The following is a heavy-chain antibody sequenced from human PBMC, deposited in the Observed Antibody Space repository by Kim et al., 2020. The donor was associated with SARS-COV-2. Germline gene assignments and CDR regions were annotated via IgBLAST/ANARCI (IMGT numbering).Heavy chain of an antibody. D-gene: IGHD3-10*01. Sequence: TYSNPSLKSRVTISVDTSKNQFSLKLSSVTAADTAVYYCARQFAGMRFDYWGQGTLVTVSS. CDR2: T. J-gene: IGHJ4*02. CDR3: ARQFAGMRFDY. V-gene: IGHV4-39*01.